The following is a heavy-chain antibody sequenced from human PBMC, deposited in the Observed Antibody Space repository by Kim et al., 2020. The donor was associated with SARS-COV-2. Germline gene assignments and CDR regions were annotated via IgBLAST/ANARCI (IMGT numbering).Heavy chain of an antibody. CDR1: GGSISSGGYY. CDR3: ARDIITMVRGVRDDAFDI. V-gene: IGHV4-31*03. CDR2: IYYSGST. Sequence: SETLSLTCTVSGGSISSGGYYWSWIRQHPGKGLEWIGYIYYSGSTYYNPSLKSRVTISVDTSKNQFSLKLSSVTAADTAVYYCARDIITMVRGVRDDAFDIWGQGTMVTVSS. J-gene: IGHJ3*02. D-gene: IGHD3-10*01.